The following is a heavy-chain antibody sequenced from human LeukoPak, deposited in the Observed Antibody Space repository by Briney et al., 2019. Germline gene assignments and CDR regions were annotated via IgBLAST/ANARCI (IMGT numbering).Heavy chain of an antibody. D-gene: IGHD2-15*01. CDR1: GFTFSNYS. CDR3: ARDDSWAFDI. CDR2: ISSGSGSSI. Sequence: GGSLRLSCAASGFTFSNYSMNWVRQAPGKGLEWVSYISSGSGSSIYYADSVKGRFSISRDNAKKSLYLQMNSLRDEDTAMYHCARDDSWAFDIWGQGTMVTVSS. V-gene: IGHV3-48*02. J-gene: IGHJ3*02.